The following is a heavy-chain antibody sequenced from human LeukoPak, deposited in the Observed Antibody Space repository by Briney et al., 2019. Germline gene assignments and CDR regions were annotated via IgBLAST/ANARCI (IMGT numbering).Heavy chain of an antibody. D-gene: IGHD2-15*01. CDR2: ISGSGGST. V-gene: IGHV3-23*01. J-gene: IGHJ4*02. CDR1: RFTFGSYA. CDR3: AKRSCSGGSCNFDY. Sequence: GGSLRLSCAASRFTFGSYAMSWVRQASGKGLEWVSAISGSGGSTYYADSVKGRFTISRDNSKNTLYLQMNSLRAEDTAVYYCAKRSCSGGSCNFDYWGQGTLVTVSS.